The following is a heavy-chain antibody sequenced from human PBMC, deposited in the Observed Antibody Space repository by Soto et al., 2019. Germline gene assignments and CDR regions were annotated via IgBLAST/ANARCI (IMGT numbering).Heavy chain of an antibody. Sequence: EVHLLESGGRLVQPGGSLRLSCSASGFTFSNFAMSWVRQAPGKGLEWLSPISGSGGSTYYADSVKGRFTISRDNSRSARHLHMDGLRAENTAVHYTAKYQRSTISGILSPDAVDIWDEATMCTV. D-gene: IGHD1-26*01. V-gene: IGHV3-23*01. CDR2: ISGSGGST. CDR3: AKYQRSTISGILSPDAVDI. CDR1: GFTFSNFA. J-gene: IGHJ3*02.